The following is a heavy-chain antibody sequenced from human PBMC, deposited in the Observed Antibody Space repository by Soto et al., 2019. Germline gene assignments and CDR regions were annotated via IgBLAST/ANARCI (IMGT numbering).Heavy chain of an antibody. J-gene: IGHJ4*02. D-gene: IGHD6-13*01. Sequence: GASVKVSCKASGYTFTSYGISWVRQAPGQGLEWMGWISAYNGNTNYAQKLHARVTMTTDTSTSTAYMALRTLRSDDTAVYYRARGGVAAAGTDLDYWGQGTLVTVSS. CDR3: ARGGVAAAGTDLDY. CDR1: GYTFTSYG. CDR2: ISAYNGNT. V-gene: IGHV1-18*01.